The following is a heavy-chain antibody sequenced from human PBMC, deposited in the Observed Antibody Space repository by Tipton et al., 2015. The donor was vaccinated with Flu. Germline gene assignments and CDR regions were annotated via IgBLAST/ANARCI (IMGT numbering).Heavy chain of an antibody. Sequence: SLRLSCAASGFTFDSYAMHWVRQAPGKGLEWVSGISWNSDIDYADSVKGRFTISRDNARNSLYLQMNSLRVEDTAFYCCAKNNGPRSYKYGMDVWGQGP. D-gene: IGHD1-14*01. CDR1: GFTFDSYA. V-gene: IGHV3-9*01. CDR2: ISWNSDI. J-gene: IGHJ6*02. CDR3: AKNNGPRSYKYGMDV.